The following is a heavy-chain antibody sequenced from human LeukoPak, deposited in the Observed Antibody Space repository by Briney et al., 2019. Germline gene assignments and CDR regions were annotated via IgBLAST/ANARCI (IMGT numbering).Heavy chain of an antibody. V-gene: IGHV4-61*02. Sequence: SETLSLTCTVSGGSINSGSYSWTWIRQPAGKGLEWIGRIHTSGSTDYTPSLKSRVTISVDTSKNQFSLKLSSVTAADTAVYYCARADRSGYFGNVVAFDIWGQGTMVTVSS. CDR1: GGSINSGSYS. CDR3: ARADRSGYFGNVVAFDI. CDR2: IHTSGST. D-gene: IGHD3-22*01. J-gene: IGHJ3*02.